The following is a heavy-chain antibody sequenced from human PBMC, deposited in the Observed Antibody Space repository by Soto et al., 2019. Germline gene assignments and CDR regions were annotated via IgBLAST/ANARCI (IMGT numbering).Heavy chain of an antibody. D-gene: IGHD3-22*01. CDR1: GGSISSGGYY. J-gene: IGHJ4*02. V-gene: IGHV4-31*03. CDR2: IYYSGNT. Sequence: QVQLQESGPGLVKPSQTLSLTCTVSGGSISSGGYYWSWIRQHPGKGLEWIGYIYYSGNTYYNPSLKSRVTISVDTSKSQFSLKLSSVTAADSAVYYCARVVGITTLPNTIFDYWGQGTLVTVSS. CDR3: ARVVGITTLPNTIFDY.